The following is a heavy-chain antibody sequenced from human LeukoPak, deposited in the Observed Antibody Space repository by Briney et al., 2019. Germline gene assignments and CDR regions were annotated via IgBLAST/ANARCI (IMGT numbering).Heavy chain of an antibody. CDR1: GFTFSSYA. V-gene: IGHV3-64*01. CDR2: ISYNGGTT. CDR3: ARDSPKWGDAFDV. J-gene: IGHJ3*01. D-gene: IGHD1-26*01. Sequence: GGSLRLACAASGFTFSSYAMHWVRQAPGKGLEYVSGISYNGGTTDYANSVKGRFTISRDNSKNTLYLQMGSLRAEDTAVYYCARDSPKWGDAFDVWGPGTMVTVSA.